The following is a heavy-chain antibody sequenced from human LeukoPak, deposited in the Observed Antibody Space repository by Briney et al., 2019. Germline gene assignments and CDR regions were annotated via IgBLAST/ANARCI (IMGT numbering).Heavy chain of an antibody. J-gene: IGHJ1*01. CDR1: GGSISSSSYY. D-gene: IGHD2-15*01. Sequence: SETLSLTCTVSGGSISSSSYYWSWLRQPPGKGLEWIGSIYYSGSTYYNPSLRSRVTMSVDTSKNQFSLKLNSVTAADTAVYYCATHPLYCSGGSCNPRLYFQHWGQGTLVTVSS. CDR3: ATHPLYCSGGSCNPRLYFQH. CDR2: IYYSGST. V-gene: IGHV4-39*07.